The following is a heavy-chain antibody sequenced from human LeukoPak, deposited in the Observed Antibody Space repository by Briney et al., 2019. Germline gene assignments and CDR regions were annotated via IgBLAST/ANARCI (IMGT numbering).Heavy chain of an antibody. CDR2: INHSGST. CDR3: ARAGSGTYYKGFDY. D-gene: IGHD3-10*01. J-gene: IGHJ4*02. Sequence: SETLSLTCTVSGGSISSGSYYWSWIRQPPGKGLEWIGEINHSGSTNYNPSLKSRVTISVDTSKNQFSLKLSSVTAADTAVYFCARAGSGTYYKGFDYWGQGTLVTVSS. V-gene: IGHV4-39*07. CDR1: GGSISSGSYY.